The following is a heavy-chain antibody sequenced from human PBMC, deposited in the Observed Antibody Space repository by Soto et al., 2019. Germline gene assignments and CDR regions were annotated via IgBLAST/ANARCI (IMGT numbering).Heavy chain of an antibody. CDR1: GGTFSSYA. D-gene: IGHD1-7*01. CDR3: ARDELELRYVGHYYYYVMDV. CDR2: IIPIFGTG. J-gene: IGHJ6*02. Sequence: GASVKVSCKASGGTFSSYAISWVRQAPGQGLEWMGGIIPIFGTGNYAQKFQGRVTITADESTSTAYMELSSLRSEDTAVYYCARDELELRYVGHYYYYVMDVWGQGTTVTVS. V-gene: IGHV1-69*13.